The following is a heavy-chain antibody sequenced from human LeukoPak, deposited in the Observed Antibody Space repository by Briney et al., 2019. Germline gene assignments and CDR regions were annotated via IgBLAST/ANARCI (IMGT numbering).Heavy chain of an antibody. CDR3: AKEGAYYDFWSAYSAFDY. D-gene: IGHD3-3*01. CDR2: IKQAESER. CDR1: GFSISNYW. V-gene: IGHV3-7*03. J-gene: IGHJ4*02. Sequence: GGSLRLSCAASGFSISNYWMSWVRQAPGKGLEWVANIKQAESERFYVDSVKDRFIISRENAENSVYLQMNSLRAEDTAVYYCAKEGAYYDFWSAYSAFDYWGQGTLVTVSS.